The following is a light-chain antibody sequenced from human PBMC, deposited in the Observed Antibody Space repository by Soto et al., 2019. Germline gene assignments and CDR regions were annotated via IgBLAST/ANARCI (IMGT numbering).Light chain of an antibody. CDR1: SSNIGAGYD. Sequence: QSVLTQPPSVSGAPGQRVSISCTGSSSNIGAGYDVHWYQQLPGTAPKVLIYGDNKRPSGVPDRFSGSKSGTSASLAITGLHAEDEADYYYQSHDTTLYGSVIFGGGTKVTVL. V-gene: IGLV1-40*01. J-gene: IGLJ2*01. CDR2: GDN. CDR3: QSHDTTLYGSVI.